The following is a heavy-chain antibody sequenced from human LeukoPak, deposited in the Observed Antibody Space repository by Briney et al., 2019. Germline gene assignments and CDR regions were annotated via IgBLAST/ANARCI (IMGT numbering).Heavy chain of an antibody. Sequence: SETLSLTCAVSGGSINSHYWGWIRQPPGKGLEWIGYIYYSGSTNYNPSLKSRVTISVDTSKNQFSLKLSSVTAADTAVYYCARWGITGIRGYYYYMDVWGKGTTVTVPS. CDR1: GGSINSHY. CDR3: ARWGITGIRGYYYYMDV. D-gene: IGHD1-20*01. CDR2: IYYSGST. J-gene: IGHJ6*03. V-gene: IGHV4-59*11.